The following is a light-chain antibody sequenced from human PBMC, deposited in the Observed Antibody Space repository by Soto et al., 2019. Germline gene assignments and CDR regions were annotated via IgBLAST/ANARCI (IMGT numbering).Light chain of an antibody. Sequence: DLPMTQSPSTLSASVGDRLTITCRARQSISSWLAWYQQKPGKAPKLLIYKASSLESGVPSRFSGSGSGTEFTLTFSSLQPDDFATYYCQQYNSYPWTFGQGTKVEIK. CDR1: QSISSW. J-gene: IGKJ1*01. CDR2: KAS. CDR3: QQYNSYPWT. V-gene: IGKV1-5*03.